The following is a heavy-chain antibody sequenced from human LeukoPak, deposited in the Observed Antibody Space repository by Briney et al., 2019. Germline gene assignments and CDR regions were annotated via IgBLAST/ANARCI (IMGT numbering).Heavy chain of an antibody. CDR2: VHYSGST. D-gene: IGHD6-19*01. CDR3: ARHDYSRGWYFLAY. J-gene: IGHJ4*02. CDR1: GGSMSSYY. V-gene: IGHV4-59*08. Sequence: SETLSLTCTVSGGSMSSYYWSWLRQPPGKGLEWIGYVHYSGSTNYNPSLKSRVTISVNTSKNQFSLKLSSVTAADTAVYYCARHDYSRGWYFLAYWGQGTLVTVSS.